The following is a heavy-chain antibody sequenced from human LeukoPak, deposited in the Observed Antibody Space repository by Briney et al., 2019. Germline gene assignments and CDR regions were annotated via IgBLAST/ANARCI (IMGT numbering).Heavy chain of an antibody. D-gene: IGHD6-13*01. CDR1: GGSFSGYY. V-gene: IGHV4-34*01. Sequence: SETLSLTCAVYGGSFSGYYWSWIRQPPGKGLEWIGEINHSGSTNYNPSLKSRVTISVDTSKSQFSLKLSSVTAADTAVYYCARGFWAAAGHNWFDPWGQGTLVTVSS. CDR2: INHSGST. J-gene: IGHJ5*02. CDR3: ARGFWAAAGHNWFDP.